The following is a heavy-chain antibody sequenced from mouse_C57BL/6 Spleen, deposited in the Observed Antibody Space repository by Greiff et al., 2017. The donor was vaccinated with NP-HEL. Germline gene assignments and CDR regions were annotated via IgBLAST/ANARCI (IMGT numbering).Heavy chain of an antibody. D-gene: IGHD1-2*01. CDR3: ATEGVRRYFDD. J-gene: IGHJ1*03. CDR1: GYTFTDYN. Sequence: EVQLQQSGPVLVKPGASVKIPCKASGYTFTDYNMDWVKQSHGKSLEWIGDINPNNGGTIYNQKFKGKATLTVVKSASTAYMELRSLTTEDTAVYYCATEGVRRYFDDWGKGTTVTVSS. CDR2: INPNNGGT. V-gene: IGHV1-18*01.